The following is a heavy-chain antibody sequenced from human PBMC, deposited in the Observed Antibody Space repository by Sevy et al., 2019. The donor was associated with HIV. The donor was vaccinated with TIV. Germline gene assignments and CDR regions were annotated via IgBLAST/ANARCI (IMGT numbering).Heavy chain of an antibody. CDR1: GFTVSSNY. CDR3: ASRSGSSTRDAFEI. Sequence: GGSLRLSCAASGFTVSSNYMSWVRQAPGKGLEWISVIYGGGDTYYADSVKGRFTISRDNSRNTLYFQMNRLRADDTAVYYCASRSGSSTRDAFEIWGQGTMVTVSS. J-gene: IGHJ3*02. CDR2: IYGGGDT. V-gene: IGHV3-53*01. D-gene: IGHD1-26*01.